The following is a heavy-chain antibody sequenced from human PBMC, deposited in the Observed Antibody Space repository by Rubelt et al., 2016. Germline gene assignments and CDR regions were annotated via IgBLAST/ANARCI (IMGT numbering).Heavy chain of an antibody. CDR3: AKGMVRGVMDYFDY. CDR2: ISGDGGST. J-gene: IGHJ4*02. V-gene: IGHV3-23*01. D-gene: IGHD3-10*01. Sequence: EVQLLESGGGLVQPGGSLRLSCAASGFKFNIYSMTWVRQAPGKGPEWVSSISGDGGSTHYADSVKGRFTISRDNSKNTLFLQMDSLRADDTATYYCAKGMVRGVMDYFDYWGQGTLVTVSS. CDR1: GFKFNIYS.